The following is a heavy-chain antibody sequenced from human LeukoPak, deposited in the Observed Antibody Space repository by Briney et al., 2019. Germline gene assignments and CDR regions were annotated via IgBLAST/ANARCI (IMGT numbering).Heavy chain of an antibody. Sequence: SVKVSCKASGGTFSNYAISWVRQAPGQGLEWMGRFMLIFGTANHAQKFQGRVTITTDESTTTAYMELSSLKSEDTAVYYCARGESYTSSGHYYWGQGTLVTVSS. CDR3: ARGESYTSSGHYY. CDR2: FMLIFGTA. J-gene: IGHJ4*02. CDR1: GGTFSNYA. D-gene: IGHD3-22*01. V-gene: IGHV1-69*05.